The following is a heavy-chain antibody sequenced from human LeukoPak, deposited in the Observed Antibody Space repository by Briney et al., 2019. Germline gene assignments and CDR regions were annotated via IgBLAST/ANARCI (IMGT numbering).Heavy chain of an antibody. CDR2: IIPIFGTA. CDR1: GGTLISYA. CDR3: ASPRRGYSYGY. V-gene: IGHV1-69*13. D-gene: IGHD5-18*01. J-gene: IGHJ4*02. Sequence: GASVKVSCKASGGTLISYAISWVRQAPGQGLEWMGGIIPIFGTANYAQKFQGRVTITADESTSTAYMELSSLRSEDTAVYYCASPRRGYSYGYWGQGTLVTVSS.